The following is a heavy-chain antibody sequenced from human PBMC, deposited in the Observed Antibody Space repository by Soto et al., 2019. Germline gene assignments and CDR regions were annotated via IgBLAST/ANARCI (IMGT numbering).Heavy chain of an antibody. J-gene: IGHJ4*02. Sequence: ASVKVSCKASGYSFTNYDISWVRQAPGQGLEWMGWISPYNGDTYYAQKLQGRVTMTTGTSTSTAYVELRSLRSDDTDVYYCSRYCSSTSCDHYFDYWGQGTLVTISS. V-gene: IGHV1-18*01. CDR2: ISPYNGDT. CDR1: GYSFTNYD. D-gene: IGHD2-2*01. CDR3: SRYCSSTSCDHYFDY.